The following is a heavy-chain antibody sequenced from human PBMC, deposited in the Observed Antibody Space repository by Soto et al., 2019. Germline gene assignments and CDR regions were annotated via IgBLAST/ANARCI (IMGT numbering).Heavy chain of an antibody. CDR2: ITPSFRSP. Sequence: QVQLVQSGAEVRKPGSSVRISCTASGDTLSYSAIGWLRQAPGQGLEWMGGITPSFRSPVYARNFQGRVTIAADHMILNNLRSDDTAMYFCATYFTAVAYFENWGQGTLVTVSA. D-gene: IGHD5-18*01. CDR3: ATYFTAVAYFEN. CDR1: GDTLSYSA. J-gene: IGHJ4*02. V-gene: IGHV1-69*01.